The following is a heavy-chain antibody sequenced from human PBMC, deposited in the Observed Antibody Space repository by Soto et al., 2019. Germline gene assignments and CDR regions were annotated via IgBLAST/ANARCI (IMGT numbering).Heavy chain of an antibody. V-gene: IGHV1-18*04. Sequence: ASLKVSFKASGYTFTIYYMNLLLHSPGQWLELMGWISAYNGNTNYAQKLQGRVTITTDTSTSTAYMELRSLRSDDTAVYYCAREGLYGRSLEHWGQGTLVTVSS. CDR2: ISAYNGNT. CDR1: GYTFTIYY. D-gene: IGHD3-16*02. CDR3: AREGLYGRSLEH. J-gene: IGHJ4*02.